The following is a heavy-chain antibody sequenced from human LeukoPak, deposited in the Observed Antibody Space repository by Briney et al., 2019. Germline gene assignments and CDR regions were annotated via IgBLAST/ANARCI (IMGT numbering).Heavy chain of an antibody. CDR1: GFTFSSYW. J-gene: IGHJ4*02. Sequence: GGSLRLSCAASGFTFSSYWMHWVRQAPGEGLVWVSRINSDGSIKNYADSVKGRYTISRDNAKRTLYLQMSSVRAEDTAVYYCLCIETMTSAGTGYWGQGTLVTVSS. CDR3: LCIETMTSAGTGY. V-gene: IGHV3-74*01. D-gene: IGHD6-13*01. CDR2: INSDGSIK.